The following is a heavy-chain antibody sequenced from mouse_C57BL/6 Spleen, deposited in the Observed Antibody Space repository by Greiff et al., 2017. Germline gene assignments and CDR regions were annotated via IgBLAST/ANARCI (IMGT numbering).Heavy chain of an antibody. CDR2: INPYNGDT. Sequence: EVQLQQSGPELVKPGDSVKISCKASGYSFTGYFMNWVMQSHGKSLEWIGRINPYNGDTFYNQKFKGKATLTVDKSSSTAHMELRSLTSEDSAVYYCARGFAYDYDGFAYWGQGTLVTVSA. CDR3: ARGFAYDYDGFAY. D-gene: IGHD2-4*01. CDR1: GYSFTGYF. V-gene: IGHV1-20*01. J-gene: IGHJ3*01.